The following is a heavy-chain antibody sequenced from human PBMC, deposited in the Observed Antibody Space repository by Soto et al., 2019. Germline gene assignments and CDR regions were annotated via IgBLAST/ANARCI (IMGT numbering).Heavy chain of an antibody. CDR3: ARDLRPYYYDSSGYSDY. CDR1: GYIFSSYG. V-gene: IGHV1-18*01. CDR2: ISAYNGNT. J-gene: IGHJ4*02. Sequence: QIHLVQSGGEVKKPGASVKVSCKASGYIFSSYGITWVRQAPGQGLEWMGWISAYNGNTNYAQKFQGRVTMTTDTSTSTADMELRSLRSDDTAMYYCARDLRPYYYDSSGYSDYWGQGTVVTVSS. D-gene: IGHD3-22*01.